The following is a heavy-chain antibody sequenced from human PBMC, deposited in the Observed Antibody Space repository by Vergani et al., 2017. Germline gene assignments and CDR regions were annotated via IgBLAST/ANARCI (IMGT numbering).Heavy chain of an antibody. CDR3: ARVESTCGGVCYPSVSFDI. J-gene: IGHJ3*02. CDR1: GGSISSGGYS. CDR2: ICHSEST. V-gene: IGHV4-30-2*01. Sequence: QLQLQESGSGLVKPSQTLSLTCAVSGGSISSGGYSWSWLRQPPGKGREWIVYICHSESTYYNPSLKSRVTIYVDRSKNQFSLKLSSVTAADTAVYYCARVESTCGGVCYPSVSFDIWGQGTMVTVSS. D-gene: IGHD2-21*01.